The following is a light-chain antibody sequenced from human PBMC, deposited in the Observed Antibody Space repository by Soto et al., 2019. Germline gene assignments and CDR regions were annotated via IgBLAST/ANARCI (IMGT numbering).Light chain of an antibody. J-gene: IGLJ3*02. Sequence: QSVLTQPPSASGTPGQRVTISCSRSTSNIGSSAVNWYQQFPGTAPKLLIYNNNQRPSGVPDRFSGSKSGTSASLAISGLRAGGEAHYYCAGWDESVNGWVFGGGTKLTVL. CDR3: AGWDESVNGWV. V-gene: IGLV1-44*01. CDR1: TSNIGSSA. CDR2: NNN.